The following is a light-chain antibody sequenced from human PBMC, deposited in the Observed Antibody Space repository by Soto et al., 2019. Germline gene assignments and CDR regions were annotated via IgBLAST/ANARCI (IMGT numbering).Light chain of an antibody. V-gene: IGKV3-11*01. J-gene: IGKJ5*01. Sequence: EIVLTQSPATLSLSPWERATLSCRASQSVSSYLAWYQQKPGQAPRLLIYDASNRATGIPARFSGSGSGTDFTLTISSLEPEDFAVYYCQQRSNWPLTFGQGTRLEI. CDR3: QQRSNWPLT. CDR1: QSVSSY. CDR2: DAS.